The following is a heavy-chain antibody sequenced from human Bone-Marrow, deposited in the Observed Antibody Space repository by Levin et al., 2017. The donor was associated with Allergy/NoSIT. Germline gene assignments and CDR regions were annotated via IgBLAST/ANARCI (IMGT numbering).Heavy chain of an antibody. D-gene: IGHD4-17*01. V-gene: IGHV3-23*01. Sequence: SCAASGFTFSAYGMVWVRQAPGKGLEWVSAISGSGTLTYYADSVRGRFTVSRDNSKNTVYLQMSSLRPEDTAVYHCARIPTAGQWYFDLWGRGSPVTVSS. CDR2: ISGSGTLT. CDR3: ARIPTAGQWYFDL. J-gene: IGHJ2*01. CDR1: GFTFSAYG.